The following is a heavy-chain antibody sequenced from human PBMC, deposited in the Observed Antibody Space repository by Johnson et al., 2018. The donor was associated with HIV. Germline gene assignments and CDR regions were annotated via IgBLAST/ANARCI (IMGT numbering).Heavy chain of an antibody. CDR3: ARVRGGRENAFDI. J-gene: IGHJ3*02. CDR2: INWNGGSA. CDR1: GFTFDDYG. D-gene: IGHD1-26*01. V-gene: IGHV3-20*04. Sequence: MQLVESGGGLVKPGGSLRLSCAASGFTFDDYGMSWVRQAPGKGLEWVSGINWNGGSAGYTDSVRGRFTISRDSAQNSVSLQMNSLRAEDTALYYCARVRGGRENAFDIWGQGTMVTVSS.